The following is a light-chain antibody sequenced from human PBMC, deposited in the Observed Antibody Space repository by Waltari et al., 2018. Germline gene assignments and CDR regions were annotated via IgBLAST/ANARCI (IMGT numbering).Light chain of an antibody. CDR2: GAS. Sequence: EIVLTQSPGTLSLSPGDRATLSCRASQSVDSAYLAWFQQKPGQAPSLLIYGASSRATGFPDRFSGSASGTGFTLTISRLEPEDFAIYYCQQYGNSPPYTFGQGTKLEIK. CDR1: QSVDSAY. J-gene: IGKJ2*01. CDR3: QQYGNSPPYT. V-gene: IGKV3-20*01.